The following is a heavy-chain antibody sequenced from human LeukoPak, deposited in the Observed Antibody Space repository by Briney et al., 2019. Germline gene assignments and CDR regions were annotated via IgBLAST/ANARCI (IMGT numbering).Heavy chain of an antibody. J-gene: IGHJ4*02. CDR3: ARGPVLVSSGWYGVTLFDY. V-gene: IGHV4-39*07. D-gene: IGHD6-19*01. CDR1: GGSISSSSYY. CDR2: IYYSGST. Sequence: SETLSLTCTVSGGSISSSSYYWGWIRQPPGKGLEWIGSIYYSGSTYYNPSLKSRVTISVDTSKNQFSLKLSSVTAADTAVYYCARGPVLVSSGWYGVTLFDYWGQGTLVTVSS.